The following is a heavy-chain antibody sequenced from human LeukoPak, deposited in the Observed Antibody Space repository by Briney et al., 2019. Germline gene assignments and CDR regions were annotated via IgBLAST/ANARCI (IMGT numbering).Heavy chain of an antibody. V-gene: IGHV1-2*02. D-gene: IGHD4-23*01. CDR2: INPNSGGT. CDR3: ARWPTVVTPHYFDY. CDR1: GYTFTGYY. Sequence: ASVMVSCKASGYTFTGYYMHSVRQAPGQGLEWMGWINPNSGGTNYAQKFQGRVTMTRDTSISTAYMELSRLRSDDTDVYYCARWPTVVTPHYFDYWGQGTLVTVSS. J-gene: IGHJ4*02.